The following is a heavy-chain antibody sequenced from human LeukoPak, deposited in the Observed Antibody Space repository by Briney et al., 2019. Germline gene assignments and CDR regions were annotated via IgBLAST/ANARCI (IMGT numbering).Heavy chain of an antibody. V-gene: IGHV4-59*05. CDR2: IYYSGST. J-gene: IGHJ5*02. D-gene: IGHD1-26*01. CDR3: ARHEYSGSYYGLSWFDP. Sequence: KPSETLSLTCTVSGGSISSYYWSWIRQPPGKGLEWIASIYYSGSTYYNPSLKSRVTISVDTSKNQLSLKLSSLTAADTAVYYCARHEYSGSYYGLSWFDPWGQGTLVTASS. CDR1: GGSISSYY.